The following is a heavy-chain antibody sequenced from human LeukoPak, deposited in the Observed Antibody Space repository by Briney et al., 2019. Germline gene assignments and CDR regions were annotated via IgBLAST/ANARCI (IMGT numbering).Heavy chain of an antibody. J-gene: IGHJ4*02. D-gene: IGHD2-2*01. Sequence: GGSLRLSCAASGFTFSSYGMHWVRQAPGKGLEWVAVISYDGSNKYYADSVKGRFTISRDNSKNTLYLQMKSLRAEDTAIYYCAKGISSSHFHAVDYWGQGAQVTVSS. CDR3: AKGISSSHFHAVDY. CDR1: GFTFSSYG. CDR2: ISYDGSNK. V-gene: IGHV3-30*18.